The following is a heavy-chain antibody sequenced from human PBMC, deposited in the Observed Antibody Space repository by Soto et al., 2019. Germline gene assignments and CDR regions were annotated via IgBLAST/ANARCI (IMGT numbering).Heavy chain of an antibody. CDR1: GFTFSSYE. J-gene: IGHJ6*02. CDR3: ARDTYYYDSSGYYYGMDV. D-gene: IGHD3-22*01. CDR2: ISSSGRTI. Sequence: EVQLVESGGGLVQPGGYLRLSCAASGFTFSSYEMNWVRQAPGKGLEWVSDISSSGRTIYYADAVKGRLTISRDNAKNPLYLQMNSLRAEDTAVYYCARDTYYYDSSGYYYGMDVWGQGTTVTVSS. V-gene: IGHV3-48*03.